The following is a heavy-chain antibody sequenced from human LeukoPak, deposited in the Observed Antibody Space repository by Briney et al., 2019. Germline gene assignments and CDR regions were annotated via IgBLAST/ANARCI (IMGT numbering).Heavy chain of an antibody. Sequence: PSETLSLTCTVSGGSFNSSTYYWGWIRQPPGKGLEWIGGIYYSGNTYYNPSLKSRVTISVDTSKNQFSLKLTSVTAADTAVYYCARLRTVNYFDYWGQGTLVTVSS. V-gene: IGHV4-39*01. J-gene: IGHJ4*02. CDR2: IYYSGNT. CDR3: ARLRTVNYFDY. D-gene: IGHD3-10*01. CDR1: GGSFNSSTYY.